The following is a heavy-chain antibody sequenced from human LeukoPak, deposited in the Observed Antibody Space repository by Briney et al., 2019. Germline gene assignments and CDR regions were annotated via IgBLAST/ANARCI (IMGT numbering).Heavy chain of an antibody. Sequence: PGGSLRLSCAASGFTFTSDYMSWVRQTPGKGLEWVAKINPDGSGIVYGDSVKGRFSISRDNAKNSLYLQMNSLRADDTAIYYCARDPAYGALDYWGQGILVTVSS. D-gene: IGHD3-10*01. CDR3: ARDPAYGALDY. CDR1: GFTFTSDY. V-gene: IGHV3-7*01. J-gene: IGHJ4*02. CDR2: INPDGSGI.